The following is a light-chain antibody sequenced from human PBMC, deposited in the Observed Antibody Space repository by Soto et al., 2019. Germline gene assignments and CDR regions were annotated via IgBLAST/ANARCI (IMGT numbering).Light chain of an antibody. CDR3: QQYNNWPYT. CDR2: AAS. CDR1: QSVSRN. V-gene: IGKV3-15*01. Sequence: EIVMTQSPATLSVSPGERATLSCGASQSVSRNLAWYQQKPGQAPRLLIYAASTRATGIPARFSGSGSGTEFTLTISSLQSEDFAVYYCQQYNNWPYTFGQGTKLEIK. J-gene: IGKJ2*01.